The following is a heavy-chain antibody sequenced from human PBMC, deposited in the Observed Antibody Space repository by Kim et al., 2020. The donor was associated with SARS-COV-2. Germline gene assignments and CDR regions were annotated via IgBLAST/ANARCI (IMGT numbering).Heavy chain of an antibody. V-gene: IGHV3-9*01. CDR1: GFTFDDYA. CDR2: ISWNSGSI. CDR3: AKAARSSWYGRNWFDP. Sequence: GGSLRLSCAASGFTFDDYAMHWVRQAPGKGLEWVSGISWNSGSIGYADSVKGRFTISRDNAKNSLYLQMNSLRAEDTALYYCAKAARSSWYGRNWFDPWGQGTLVTVSS. D-gene: IGHD6-13*01. J-gene: IGHJ5*02.